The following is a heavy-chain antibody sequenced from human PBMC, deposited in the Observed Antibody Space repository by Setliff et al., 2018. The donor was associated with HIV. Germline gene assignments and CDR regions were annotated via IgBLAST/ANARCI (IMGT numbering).Heavy chain of an antibody. D-gene: IGHD6-19*01. CDR1: GGSISSGSYY. J-gene: IGHJ4*02. CDR3: ARGRGIAVAGAGFDY. V-gene: IGHV4-61*02. CDR2: IYTSGST. Sequence: LTCTVSGGSISSGSYYWSWIRQPAGKGLEWIGRIYTSGSTNYNPSLKSRVTISVDTSKNQFSLKLSSVTAADTAVYYCARGRGIAVAGAGFDYWGQGTLVTVSS.